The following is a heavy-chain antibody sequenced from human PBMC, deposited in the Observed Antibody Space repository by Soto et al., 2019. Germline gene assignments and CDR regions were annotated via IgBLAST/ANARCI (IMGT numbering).Heavy chain of an antibody. CDR1: GFTFSSYG. CDR3: AKPLWFGDHRPLDY. Sequence: QVQLVESGGGVVQPGRSLRLSCAASGFTFSSYGMHWVRQAPGKGLEWVAVISYDGSNKYYADSVKGRFTISRDNSKNTLYLQMNSLRAEDTAVYYCAKPLWFGDHRPLDYWGQGTLVTVSS. V-gene: IGHV3-30*18. J-gene: IGHJ4*02. D-gene: IGHD3-10*01. CDR2: ISYDGSNK.